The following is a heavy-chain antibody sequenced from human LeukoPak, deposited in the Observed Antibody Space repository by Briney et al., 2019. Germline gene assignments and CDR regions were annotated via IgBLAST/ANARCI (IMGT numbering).Heavy chain of an antibody. CDR3: ARGPRLEMATTEGDY. V-gene: IGHV1-2*02. CDR2: INPNSGGT. J-gene: IGHJ4*02. Sequence: ASVKVSCKASGYTFTGYYMHWVRQAPGQGLEWMGWINPNSGGTNYAQKFQGRVTMTRDTSISTAYMELSRLRSDDTAVYYCARGPRLEMATTEGDYWGQGTLVTVSS. D-gene: IGHD5-24*01. CDR1: GYTFTGYY.